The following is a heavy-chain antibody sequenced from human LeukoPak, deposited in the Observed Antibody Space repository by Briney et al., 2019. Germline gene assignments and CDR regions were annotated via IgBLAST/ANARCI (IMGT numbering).Heavy chain of an antibody. CDR2: INGYRGSI. J-gene: IGHJ4*02. CDR3: ARTTGTRVLDF. V-gene: IGHV1-18*01. Sequence: ASVKVSCKASGYTFSHYDITWVRQAPGQGLEWMGWINGYRGSIHYAQKFQGRVTMTTDTSTNTAHLELRSLRSDDTAVYYCARTTGTRVLDFWGQGTLVTVSS. CDR1: GYTFSHYD. D-gene: IGHD1-1*01.